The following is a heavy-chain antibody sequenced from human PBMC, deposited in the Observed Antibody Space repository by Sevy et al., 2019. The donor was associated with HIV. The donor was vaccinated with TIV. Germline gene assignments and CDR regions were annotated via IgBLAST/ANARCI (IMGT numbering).Heavy chain of an antibody. CDR3: AWHRRRWELGGNWFDN. Sequence: ASVKVSCKASGYTFTSYGITWVRQAPGQGLEWMGWISADNGKTEDAQKVQGRVTMPTDTSTSTAYVELRSLRSDDPAVYYCAWHRRRWELGGNWFDNWGQGTLVTVSS. V-gene: IGHV1-18*01. CDR1: GYTFTSYG. CDR2: ISADNGKT. D-gene: IGHD7-27*01. J-gene: IGHJ5*02.